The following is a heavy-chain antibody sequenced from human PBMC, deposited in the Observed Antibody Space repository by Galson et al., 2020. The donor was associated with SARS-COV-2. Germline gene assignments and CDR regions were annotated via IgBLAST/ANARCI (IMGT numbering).Heavy chain of an antibody. CDR2: ISGSGGST. CDR3: AKVVQVQLWSLRGALDY. J-gene: IGHJ4*02. CDR1: GFTFSSYA. V-gene: IGHV3-23*01. Sequence: PGGSLRLSCAASGFTFSSYAMSWVRQAPGKGLEWVSAISGSGGSTYYADSVKGRFTISRDNSKNTLYLQMNSLRAEDTAVYYCAKVVQVQLWSLRGALDYWGQGTLVTVSS. D-gene: IGHD5-18*01.